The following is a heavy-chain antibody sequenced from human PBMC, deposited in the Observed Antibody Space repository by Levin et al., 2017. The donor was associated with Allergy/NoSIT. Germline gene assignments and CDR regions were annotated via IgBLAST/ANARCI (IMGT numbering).Heavy chain of an antibody. CDR1: GFTFSSYG. CDR2: ISYDGSNK. J-gene: IGHJ4*02. Sequence: GESLKISCAASGFTFSSYGMHWVRQAPGKGLEWVAVISYDGSNKYYADSVKGRFTISRDNSKNTLYLQMNSLRAEDTAVYYCAKEEIGATVVWGSYRGPFDYWGQGTLVTVAS. D-gene: IGHD3-16*01. V-gene: IGHV3-30*18. CDR3: AKEEIGATVVWGSYRGPFDY.